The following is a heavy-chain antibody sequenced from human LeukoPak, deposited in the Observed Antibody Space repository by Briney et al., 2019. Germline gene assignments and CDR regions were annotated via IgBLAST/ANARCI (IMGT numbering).Heavy chain of an antibody. Sequence: PGGSLRLSCAASGFTFSRYWMHWVRQAPGKGLVWVSGIDSDGHTTFYADYVKGRFTISRDNARNTLLLQMNSLGAEDTAVYYCATLAYGPDYWGQGTLVTVSS. CDR1: GFTFSRYW. CDR3: ATLAYGPDY. D-gene: IGHD3-10*01. V-gene: IGHV3-74*01. CDR2: IDSDGHTT. J-gene: IGHJ4*02.